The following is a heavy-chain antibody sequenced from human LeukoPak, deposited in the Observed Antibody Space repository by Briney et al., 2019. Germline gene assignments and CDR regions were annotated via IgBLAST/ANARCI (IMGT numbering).Heavy chain of an antibody. Sequence: SETLSLTCTVSGYSISSGYYWGWIRPPPGKGLEWIGSIYHSGSTYYNPSLKSRVTISVDTSKNQFSLKLSSVTAADTAAYYCARARFGELPYNWFDPWGQGTLVTVSS. J-gene: IGHJ5*02. CDR3: ARARFGELPYNWFDP. V-gene: IGHV4-38-2*02. CDR2: IYHSGST. D-gene: IGHD3-10*01. CDR1: GYSISSGYY.